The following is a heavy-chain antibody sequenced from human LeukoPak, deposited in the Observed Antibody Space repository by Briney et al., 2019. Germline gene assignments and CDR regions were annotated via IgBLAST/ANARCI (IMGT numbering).Heavy chain of an antibody. D-gene: IGHD3-22*01. J-gene: IGHJ3*02. CDR2: TYYRSKWYN. V-gene: IGHV6-1*01. CDR3: ARESYYDSSGPLDI. CDR1: GDSVSSNSAA. Sequence: SQTLSLTCAVSGDSVSSNSAAWKWIRQSPSRGLEWLGRTYYRSKWYNDYAVSVKSRITINPDTSKNQFSLQLNSVTPEDTAVYYCARESYYDSSGPLDIWGQGTMVTVSS.